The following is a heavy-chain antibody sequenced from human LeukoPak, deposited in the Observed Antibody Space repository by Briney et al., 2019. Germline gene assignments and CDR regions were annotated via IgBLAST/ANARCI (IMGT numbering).Heavy chain of an antibody. Sequence: SETLSLTCTVSGGSISSYYWSWIRQPPGKGLEWIGYIYYSGSTNHNPSLKSRVTISVDTSKNQFSLKLSSVTAADTAVYYCAREISPADSSSAFDYWGQGTLVTVSS. V-gene: IGHV4-59*01. CDR2: IYYSGST. CDR1: GGSISSYY. J-gene: IGHJ4*02. CDR3: AREISPADSSSAFDY. D-gene: IGHD6-6*01.